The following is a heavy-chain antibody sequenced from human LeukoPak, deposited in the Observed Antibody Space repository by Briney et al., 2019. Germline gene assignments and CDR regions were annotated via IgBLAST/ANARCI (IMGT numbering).Heavy chain of an antibody. V-gene: IGHV4-61*02. CDR1: GGSISSGSYY. CDR3: TGSYSSSPDY. D-gene: IGHD6-6*01. CDR2: IYTSGST. Sequence: PSQTLSLTCTVSGGSISSGSYYWSWIRQPAGKGLEWIGRIYTSGSTNYNPSLKSRVTISVDTSKNQFSLKLSSVTAADTAVYYCTGSYSSSPDYWGQGTLVAVSS. J-gene: IGHJ4*02.